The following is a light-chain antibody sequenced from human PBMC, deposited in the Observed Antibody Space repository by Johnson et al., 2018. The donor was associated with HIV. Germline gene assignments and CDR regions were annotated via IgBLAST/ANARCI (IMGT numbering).Light chain of an antibody. J-gene: IGLJ1*01. CDR2: DNN. Sequence: QSVLTQPPSVSAAPGQKVTISCSGSSSNIGNNYVSWYQQLPGAAPTLLIYDNNKRPSGIPDRFSGSKSGTSATLGITGLQTGDEADYYCGTWDSSLSAYVFATGTKVTVL. CDR1: SSNIGNNY. CDR3: GTWDSSLSAYV. V-gene: IGLV1-51*01.